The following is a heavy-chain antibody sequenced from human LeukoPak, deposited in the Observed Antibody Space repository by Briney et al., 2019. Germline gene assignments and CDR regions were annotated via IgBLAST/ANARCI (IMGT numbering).Heavy chain of an antibody. D-gene: IGHD3-10*01. Sequence: GGSLRLSCAASGFTFSSYAMHWVRQAPGKGLEWVAVISYDGSNKYYADSVKGRFTISRDNSKNTLYLQMNSLRAEDMAMYYCAKGRDGSGSYYQYYFDYWGQGTLVTVSS. J-gene: IGHJ4*02. CDR3: AKGRDGSGSYYQYYFDY. CDR2: ISYDGSNK. CDR1: GFTFSSYA. V-gene: IGHV3-30*04.